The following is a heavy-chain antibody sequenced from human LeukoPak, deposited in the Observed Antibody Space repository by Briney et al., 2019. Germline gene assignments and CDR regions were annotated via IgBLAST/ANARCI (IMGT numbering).Heavy chain of an antibody. V-gene: IGHV1-18*04. Sequence: ASVKASCKASGYTFTSYGISWVRQAPGQGLEWMGWISAYNGNTNYAQKLQGRVTMTTDTSTSTAYMELRSLRSDDTAVYYCARAWGSIAVAAIDYWGQGTLVTVSS. CDR1: GYTFTSYG. CDR2: ISAYNGNT. D-gene: IGHD6-19*01. CDR3: ARAWGSIAVAAIDY. J-gene: IGHJ4*02.